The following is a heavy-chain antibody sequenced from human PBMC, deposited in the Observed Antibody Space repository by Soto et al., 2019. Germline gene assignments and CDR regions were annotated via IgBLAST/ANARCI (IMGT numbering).Heavy chain of an antibody. CDR1: GVSISSYY. CDR2: IYYSGIT. J-gene: IGHJ4*02. D-gene: IGHD3-9*01. CDR3: ARGDGILTDLDY. Sequence: QVQLQESGPGLVKPSETLSLTCTVSGVSISSYYWSWIRQPPGKGLEWIAYIYYSGITNYNPSLKSRVTISVDTSKNQFSLKLSSVTAADTAVYYCARGDGILTDLDYWGQGTLVTVSS. V-gene: IGHV4-59*01.